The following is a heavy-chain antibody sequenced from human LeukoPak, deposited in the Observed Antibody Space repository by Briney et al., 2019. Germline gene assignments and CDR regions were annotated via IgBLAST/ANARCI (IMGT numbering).Heavy chain of an antibody. CDR1: GFTFSSYS. CDR3: ARDGIVGATAFDY. Sequence: GGSLRLSCAASGFTFSSYSMNWVRQAPGKGLEWVSSISSSNSYIYYADSVKGRFTISRDNAKNSLYLQMNSLRAEDAAVYYCARDGIVGATAFDYWGQGTLVTVSS. V-gene: IGHV3-21*01. CDR2: ISSSNSYI. J-gene: IGHJ4*02. D-gene: IGHD1-26*01.